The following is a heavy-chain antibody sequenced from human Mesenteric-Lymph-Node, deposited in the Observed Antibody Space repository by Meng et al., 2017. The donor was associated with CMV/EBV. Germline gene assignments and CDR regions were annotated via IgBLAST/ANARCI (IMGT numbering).Heavy chain of an antibody. CDR3: TRGNSNAHDY. V-gene: IGHV3-74*01. J-gene: IGHJ4*02. CDR1: GFTFSSYW. CDR2: VNSDGTST. Sequence: GESLKISCATSGFTFSSYWMHWVRQAPGKGLVWVSRVNSDGTSTSYADSVKGRFTISRDNAENTLYLQMNSLRAEDTAVYYCTRGNSNAHDYWGQGTLVTVSS. D-gene: IGHD4-23*01.